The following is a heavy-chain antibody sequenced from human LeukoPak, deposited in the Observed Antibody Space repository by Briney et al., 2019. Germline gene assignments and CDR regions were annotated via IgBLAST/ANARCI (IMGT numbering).Heavy chain of an antibody. Sequence: SETLSLTCTVYGGSLSGYYWSWIRQPPGKGLEWIGEINHSGITNLNPSLETRVTISIDTSKTQFSLKLRSVTAADTAEYYCARGTRDYIRPSYDYYFDYWGQGTLVTVSS. J-gene: IGHJ4*02. D-gene: IGHD3-16*01. CDR2: INHSGIT. CDR1: GGSLSGYY. CDR3: ARGTRDYIRPSYDYYFDY. V-gene: IGHV4-34*01.